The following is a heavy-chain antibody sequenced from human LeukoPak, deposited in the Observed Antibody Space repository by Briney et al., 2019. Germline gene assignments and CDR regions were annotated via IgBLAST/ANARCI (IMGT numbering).Heavy chain of an antibody. CDR2: IYYSGST. CDR1: GGSISSGGYY. V-gene: IGHV4-31*03. Sequence: SETLSLTCTVSGGSISSGGYYWSWIRQHPGKGLEWIGYIYYSGSTYYNPSLKSRVTISVDTSKNQFSLKLSSVTAADTAVYYCARWYSTGQLFDPWGQGTLVNVSS. J-gene: IGHJ5*02. D-gene: IGHD6-13*01. CDR3: ARWYSTGQLFDP.